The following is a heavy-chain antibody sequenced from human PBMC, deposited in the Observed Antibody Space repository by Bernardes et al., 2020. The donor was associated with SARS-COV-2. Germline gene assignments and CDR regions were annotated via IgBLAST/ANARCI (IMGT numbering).Heavy chain of an antibody. Sequence: SLRLSCAASGFTFDDYAMHWVRQAPGKGLEWVSGISWNSGSIGYADSVKGRFTISRDNAKNSLYLQMNSLRAEDTALYYCAKDWIVATIIKNLGAFDIWGQGTMVTVSS. J-gene: IGHJ3*02. CDR1: GFTFDDYA. CDR3: AKDWIVATIIKNLGAFDI. D-gene: IGHD5-12*01. V-gene: IGHV3-9*01. CDR2: ISWNSGSI.